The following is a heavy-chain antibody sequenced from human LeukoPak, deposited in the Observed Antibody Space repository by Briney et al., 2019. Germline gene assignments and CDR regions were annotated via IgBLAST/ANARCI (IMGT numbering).Heavy chain of an antibody. D-gene: IGHD3-10*01. CDR2: ISYDGNNK. CDR3: ARGLWGSDY. CDR1: GFTFSSNA. J-gene: IGHJ4*02. V-gene: IGHV3-30*04. Sequence: GGSLRLSCAASGFTFSSNAMHWVRQAPGKGLEWVAVISYDGNNKYYADSVKGRFTISRDNAKNSLYLQMNSLRAEDTAVYYCARGLWGSDYWGQGTLVTVSS.